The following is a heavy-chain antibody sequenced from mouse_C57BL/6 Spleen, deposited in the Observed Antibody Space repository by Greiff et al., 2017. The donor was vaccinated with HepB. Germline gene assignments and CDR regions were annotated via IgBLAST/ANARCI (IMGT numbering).Heavy chain of an antibody. Sequence: QVQLKQSGAELVKPGASVKISCKASGYAFSSYWMNWVKQRPGKGLEWIGQIYPGDGDTNYNGKFKGKATLTADKSSSTAYMQLSSLTSEDSAVYFCARDYYGSSYPWYFDVWGTGTTVTVSS. V-gene: IGHV1-80*01. CDR3: ARDYYGSSYPWYFDV. CDR1: GYAFSSYW. CDR2: IYPGDGDT. J-gene: IGHJ1*03. D-gene: IGHD1-1*01.